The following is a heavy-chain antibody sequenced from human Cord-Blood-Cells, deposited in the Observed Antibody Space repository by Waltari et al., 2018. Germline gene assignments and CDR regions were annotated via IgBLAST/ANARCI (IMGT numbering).Heavy chain of an antibody. Sequence: QVQLQQWGAGLLKPSETLSLTCAVYGGSFSGYYWSWIRQPPGKGLEWIGEIKHSGSTTYTPYRKSRVTISVDTSKNQVSLELSSVTAADTAVYYCASGPAAMASGYYYYGMDVWGQGTTVTVSS. CDR1: GGSFSGYY. D-gene: IGHD5-18*01. CDR3: ASGPAAMASGYYYYGMDV. CDR2: IKHSGST. J-gene: IGHJ6*02. V-gene: IGHV4-34*01.